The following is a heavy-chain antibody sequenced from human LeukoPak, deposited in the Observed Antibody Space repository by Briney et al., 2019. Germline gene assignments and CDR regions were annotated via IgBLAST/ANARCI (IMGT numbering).Heavy chain of an antibody. CDR2: IIPILGIA. D-gene: IGHD2-15*01. V-gene: IGHV1-69*04. Sequence: ASVKVSCKASGGTFSSYAISWVRQAPEQGLEWMGRIIPILGIANYAQKFQGRVTITADKSTSTAYMELSSLRSEDTAVYYCARDIEVVVAAHSPIYYYYGMDVWGQGTTVTVSS. J-gene: IGHJ6*02. CDR1: GGTFSSYA. CDR3: ARDIEVVVAAHSPIYYYYGMDV.